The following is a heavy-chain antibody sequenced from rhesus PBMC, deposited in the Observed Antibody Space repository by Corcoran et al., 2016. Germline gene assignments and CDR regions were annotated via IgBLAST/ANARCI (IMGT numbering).Heavy chain of an antibody. Sequence: QVTLKESGPALVKPTQPLTLTCTFSGFSPSTSGMGVGWTSQPPRKTLEWLAHIYWNDDKYYSTSLKSRLTISKDTSKNQVVLTMTNMDPVDTATYYCARKEFPYYFDYWGQGVLVTVSS. J-gene: IGHJ4*01. CDR2: IYWNDDK. CDR3: ARKEFPYYFDY. V-gene: IGHV2-1*01. D-gene: IGHD1-32*01. CDR1: GFSPSTSGMG.